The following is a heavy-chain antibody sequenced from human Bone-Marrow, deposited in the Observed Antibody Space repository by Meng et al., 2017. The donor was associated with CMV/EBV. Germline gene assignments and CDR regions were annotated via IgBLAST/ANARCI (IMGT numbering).Heavy chain of an antibody. Sequence: DYYMHWVKQAPGKGLEWMGLIDPEDGETIYGEKFQARVTITADTSTDTAYMELSSLRSEDTAVYYCGTGRGVFAGARLVVAAQIFHFWGQGTLVTVSS. V-gene: IGHV1-69-2*01. CDR3: GTGRGVFAGARLVVAAQIFHF. D-gene: IGHD2-15*01. J-gene: IGHJ4*02. CDR1: DYY. CDR2: IDPEDGET.